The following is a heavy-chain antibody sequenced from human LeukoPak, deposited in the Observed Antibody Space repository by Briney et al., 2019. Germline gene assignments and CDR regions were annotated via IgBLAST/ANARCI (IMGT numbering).Heavy chain of an antibody. Sequence: GGSLRLSCAASGFTFSSYAMSWVRQAPGKGLEWVSAISGCGGSTYYADSVKGRFTISRDNSKNTLYLQMNSLRAEDTAVYYCAKDRVSRTVTTVFDYWGQGTLVTVSS. V-gene: IGHV3-23*01. CDR2: ISGCGGST. CDR3: AKDRVSRTVTTVFDY. J-gene: IGHJ4*02. CDR1: GFTFSSYA. D-gene: IGHD4-11*01.